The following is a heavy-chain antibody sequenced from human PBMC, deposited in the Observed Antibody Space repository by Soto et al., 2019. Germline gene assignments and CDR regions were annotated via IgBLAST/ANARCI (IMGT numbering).Heavy chain of an antibody. CDR2: IYYSGST. CDR3: AGSIAAGSFDY. Sequence: SETLSLTCTVAGGSISSYYWSWIRQPPGKGLEWIGYIYYSGSTNYNPSLKSRVTISVDTSKNQFSLKLSSVTAADTAVYYCAGSIAAGSFDYWGQGTLVTVSS. CDR1: GGSISSYY. D-gene: IGHD6-13*01. J-gene: IGHJ4*02. V-gene: IGHV4-59*01.